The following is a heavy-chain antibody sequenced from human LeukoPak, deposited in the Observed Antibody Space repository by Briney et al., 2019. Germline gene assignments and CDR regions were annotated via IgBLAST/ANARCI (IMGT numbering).Heavy chain of an antibody. J-gene: IGHJ4*02. CDR3: ARDRNYYDSSGYYRVIDY. V-gene: IGHV4-30-2*01. CDR2: IYHSGSA. Sequence: SETLSLTCAVSGGSLSSDDYSWSWIRQPPGKGLEWIGYIYHSGSAYYNPSLKSRVTISVDTSKNQFSLKLSSVTAADTAVYYCARDRNYYDSSGYYRVIDYWGQGTLVTVSS. D-gene: IGHD3-22*01. CDR1: GGSLSSDDYS.